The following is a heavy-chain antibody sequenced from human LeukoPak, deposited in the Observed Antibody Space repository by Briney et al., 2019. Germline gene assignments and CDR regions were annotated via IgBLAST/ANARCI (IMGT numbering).Heavy chain of an antibody. J-gene: IGHJ3*02. CDR3: ARDSSGPNWGDAFDI. V-gene: IGHV3-33*01. D-gene: IGHD3-22*01. CDR2: IWYDGSNK. CDR1: GFTFSSYG. Sequence: PGGSLRLSCAASGFTFSSYGMHWVRQAPGKGLEWVAVIWYDGSNKYYADSVKGRFTISRDNSKNTLYLQMNSLRAEDTAVYYCARDSSGPNWGDAFDIWGQGTMVTVSS.